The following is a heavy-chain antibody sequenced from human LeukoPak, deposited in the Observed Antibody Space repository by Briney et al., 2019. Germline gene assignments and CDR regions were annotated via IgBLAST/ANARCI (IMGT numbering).Heavy chain of an antibody. CDR3: AKDDTYSGYAAGGAFDI. J-gene: IGHJ3*02. V-gene: IGHV3-30*02. CDR2: IRYDGSNK. CDR1: GFTFSSYG. Sequence: GGSLRLSCAASGFTFSSYGMHWVRQAPGKGLEWVAFIRYDGSNKYYADSVKGRFTISRDNPKNTLYLQMNSLRAEDTAVYYCAKDDTYSGYAAGGAFDIWGQGTMVTVSS. D-gene: IGHD5-12*01.